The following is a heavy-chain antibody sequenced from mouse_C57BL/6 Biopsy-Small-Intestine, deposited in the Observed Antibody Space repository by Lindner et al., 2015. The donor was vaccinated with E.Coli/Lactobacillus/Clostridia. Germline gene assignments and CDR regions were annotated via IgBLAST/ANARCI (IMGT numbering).Heavy chain of an antibody. J-gene: IGHJ3*01. CDR1: GDTFSSYA. CDR3: AGDWVHDAFDS. D-gene: IGHD2-13*01. Sequence: SVKVSCKASGDTFSSYAISWVRQAPGQGLEWMGRIIPILDITNYAQKFQGRVTITADKSTRTAYMELSSLRSEDTAVYYCAGDWVHDAFDSWGQGTMVTVSS. V-gene: IGHV1-74*01. CDR2: IIPILDIT.